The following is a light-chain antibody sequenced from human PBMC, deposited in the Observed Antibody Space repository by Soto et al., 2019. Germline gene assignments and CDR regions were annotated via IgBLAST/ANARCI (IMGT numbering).Light chain of an antibody. V-gene: IGKV3-11*01. J-gene: IGKJ5*01. CDR1: QSVSSY. Sequence: EIVLTQSPSTRSLSPGERATLSCRAGQSVSSYLAWYQQKPGQAPRLLIYDASNRATGIPARFSGSGSGTDFTLTISSLEPEDFAVYYCQQRSNWPSTFGQGTRLEIK. CDR2: DAS. CDR3: QQRSNWPST.